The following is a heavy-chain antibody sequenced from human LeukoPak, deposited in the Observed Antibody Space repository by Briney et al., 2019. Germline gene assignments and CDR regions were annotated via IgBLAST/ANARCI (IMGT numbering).Heavy chain of an antibody. V-gene: IGHV3-21*01. D-gene: IGHD3-10*01. Sequence: GGSLRLSCAASGFTFSGYGMNWVRQAPGKGLEWVSSIISGGSYMYYADSLKGRFTISRDNAKNSLYLQMNSLRAEDTAVYYCARVGAKGGWYFDLWGRGTLVTVSS. J-gene: IGHJ2*01. CDR1: GFTFSGYG. CDR3: ARVGAKGGWYFDL. CDR2: IISGGSYM.